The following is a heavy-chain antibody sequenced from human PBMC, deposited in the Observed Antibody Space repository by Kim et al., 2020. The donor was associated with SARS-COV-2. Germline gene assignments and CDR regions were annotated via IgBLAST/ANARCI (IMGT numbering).Heavy chain of an antibody. V-gene: IGHV3-23*01. Sequence: AAAVKGRLPNSRENSKNTLYLQMNSLGAEDTAVYYCARENTAMAAYYFDYWGQGTLVTVSS. CDR3: ARENTAMAAYYFDY. D-gene: IGHD5-18*01. J-gene: IGHJ4*02.